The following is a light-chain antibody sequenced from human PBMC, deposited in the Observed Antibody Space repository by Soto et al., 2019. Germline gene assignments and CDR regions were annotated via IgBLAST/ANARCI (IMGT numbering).Light chain of an antibody. CDR1: QIVSSY. Sequence: EIVLTQSPSTLSLSPGERATLSCRASQIVSSYLAWYQQKPFQAPRLLIFDASTRATGIPARFSGSGSWTDFSLTISRVEPEDFAVYYCQQRSNWPWTFGQGTRVDIK. CDR3: QQRSNWPWT. V-gene: IGKV3-11*01. CDR2: DAS. J-gene: IGKJ1*01.